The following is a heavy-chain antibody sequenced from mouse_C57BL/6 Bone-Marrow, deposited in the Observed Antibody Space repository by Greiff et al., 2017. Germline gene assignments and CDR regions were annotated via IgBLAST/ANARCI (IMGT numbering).Heavy chain of an antibody. CDR1: GYTFTDYY. Sequence: VQLQQSGAELVRPGASVKLSCKASGYTFTDYYINWVKQRPGQGLEWIARIYPGSGNTYYNEKFKGKATLTAEKSSSTAYMQLSSLTSEDSAVYLCARNGLDHSHSTRGLFAYWGQGTLVTVYA. J-gene: IGHJ3*01. D-gene: IGHD6-1*01. CDR3: ARNGLDHSHSTRGLFAY. CDR2: IYPGSGNT. V-gene: IGHV1-76*01.